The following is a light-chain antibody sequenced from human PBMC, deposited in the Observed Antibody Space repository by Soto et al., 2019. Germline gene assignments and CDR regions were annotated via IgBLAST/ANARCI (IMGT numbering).Light chain of an antibody. CDR2: GAS. V-gene: IGKV3-20*01. CDR1: QSVSSN. Sequence: EIVFTQSPGTLXLSPGETAXXSFRASQSVSSNLAWYQQKPGQAPRLLIYGASSRATGIPDRFSGSGSGTDFTLTISRLEPEDFAVYYCQQYGSSPRTFGQGTKVDIK. J-gene: IGKJ1*01. CDR3: QQYGSSPRT.